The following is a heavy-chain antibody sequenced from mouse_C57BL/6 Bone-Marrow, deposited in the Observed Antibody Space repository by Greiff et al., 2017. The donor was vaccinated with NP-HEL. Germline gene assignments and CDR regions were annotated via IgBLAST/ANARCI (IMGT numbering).Heavy chain of an antibody. CDR1: GFTFSSYG. J-gene: IGHJ1*03. CDR3: ARQALGPYWYFDV. Sequence: EVKLVESGGDLVKPGGSLKLSCAASGFTFSSYGMSWVRQTPDKRLEWVATISSGGSYTYYPDSVKGRFTISRDNAKNTLYLQMSSLKSEDTAMYYCARQALGPYWYFDVWGTGTTVTVSS. V-gene: IGHV5-6*01. CDR2: ISSGGSYT. D-gene: IGHD4-1*01.